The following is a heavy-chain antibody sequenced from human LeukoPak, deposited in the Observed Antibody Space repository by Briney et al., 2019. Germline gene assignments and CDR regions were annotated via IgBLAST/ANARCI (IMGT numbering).Heavy chain of an antibody. J-gene: IGHJ3*02. D-gene: IGHD4-23*01. CDR3: ARAYLLETMVVNEYHDAFDI. Sequence: SVKVSCKASGGTFSSYAISWVRQAPGQGLEWMGGIVPIFGTADYAQKFQGRVTITADESTSTAYMELSSLRSEDTAVYYCARAYLLETMVVNEYHDAFDIWGQGTMVTVSS. CDR1: GGTFSSYA. CDR2: IVPIFGTA. V-gene: IGHV1-69*13.